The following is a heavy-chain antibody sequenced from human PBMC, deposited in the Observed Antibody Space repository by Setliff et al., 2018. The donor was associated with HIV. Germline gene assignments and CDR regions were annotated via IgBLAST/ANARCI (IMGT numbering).Heavy chain of an antibody. Sequence: SETLSLTCTVSGDSISSYSWAWIRQPAGKGLEWIGRIYTSGSTNYNPSLKSRVTMSVDTSKNQLPLKLTSVTAADTAIYYCARAIVGTIDAFDIWGQGTMVTVSS. D-gene: IGHD1-26*01. J-gene: IGHJ3*02. CDR3: ARAIVGTIDAFDI. V-gene: IGHV4-4*07. CDR1: GDSISSYS. CDR2: IYTSGST.